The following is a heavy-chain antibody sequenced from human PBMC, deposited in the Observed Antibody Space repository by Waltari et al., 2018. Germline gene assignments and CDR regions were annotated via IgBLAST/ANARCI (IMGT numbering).Heavy chain of an antibody. CDR2: IYYSGST. V-gene: IGHV4-59*01. J-gene: IGHJ5*02. CDR1: GGSISSYY. CDR3: ARGGYCSGGSCHRWFDP. D-gene: IGHD2-15*01. Sequence: QVQLQESGPGLVKPSETLSLTCTVSGGSISSYYWRWIRQPPGKGLEWIGYIYYSGSTNYNPSLKSRVTISVDTSKNQFSLKLSSVTAADTAVYYCARGGYCSGGSCHRWFDPWGQGTLVTVSS.